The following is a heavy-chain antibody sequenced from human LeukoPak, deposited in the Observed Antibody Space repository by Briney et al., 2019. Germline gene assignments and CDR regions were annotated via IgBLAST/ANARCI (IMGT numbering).Heavy chain of an antibody. CDR3: ARRSDSGSDDGEDYFDY. CDR1: GGSINRGTFY. J-gene: IGHJ4*02. D-gene: IGHD1-26*01. Sequence: PSETLSLACTVSGGSINRGTFYWGWIRQPPGKGLEWIGSMYYDGSSYYNPSLKSRVTTSVDTSKNQFSLKLTSVTAADTAVYFCARRSDSGSDDGEDYFDYWGQGTLVTVSS. V-gene: IGHV4-39*01. CDR2: MYYDGSS.